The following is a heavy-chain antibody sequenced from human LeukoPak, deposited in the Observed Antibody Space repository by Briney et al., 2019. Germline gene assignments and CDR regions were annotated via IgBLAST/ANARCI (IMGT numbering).Heavy chain of an antibody. J-gene: IGHJ4*02. V-gene: IGHV4-61*02. CDR1: GGSISSGSYY. Sequence: SQTLSLTCTVSGGSISSGSYYWSWIRQPAGKGLEWIGRIYTSGSTNYNPSLKSRVPISVDTSKNQFSLKLSSVTAADTAVYYCASLYNWNYDYWGQGTLVTVSS. CDR2: IYTSGST. D-gene: IGHD1-7*01. CDR3: ASLYNWNYDY.